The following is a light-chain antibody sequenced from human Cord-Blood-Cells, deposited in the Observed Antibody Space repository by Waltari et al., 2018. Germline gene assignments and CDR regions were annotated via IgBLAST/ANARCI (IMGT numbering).Light chain of an antibody. Sequence: QSALTPPPPLSGSPGHSGTISFTGISRYVRGYNSVLWYQQHPGKTPKLMIYDVSNRPSGVPDRFSGSKSGNTASLTISGLQAEDEADYYCCSYAGSYTWVFGGGTKLTVL. CDR2: DVS. CDR1: SRYVRGYNS. J-gene: IGLJ3*02. CDR3: CSYAGSYTWV. V-gene: IGLV2-11*01.